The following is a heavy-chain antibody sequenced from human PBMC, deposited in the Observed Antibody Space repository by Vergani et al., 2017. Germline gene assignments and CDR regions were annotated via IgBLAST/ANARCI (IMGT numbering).Heavy chain of an antibody. CDR3: ARAYGRYDWFDY. J-gene: IGHJ4*02. Sequence: EVQLVESGGGLVKPGGSLRLSCAASGFTFSNSAVSWVRQAPGRGLAWVSSISGPGLSTYYADSVKGRFSISRDNSKNTVFLQMHSLRAEDTAIYYCARAYGRYDWFDYWGQGILVTVSS. D-gene: IGHD1-20*01. CDR2: ISGPGLST. V-gene: IGHV3-23*04. CDR1: GFTFSNSA.